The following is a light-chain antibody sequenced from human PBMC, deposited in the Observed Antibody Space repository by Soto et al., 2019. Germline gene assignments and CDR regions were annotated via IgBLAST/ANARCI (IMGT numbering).Light chain of an antibody. J-gene: IGKJ4*01. V-gene: IGKV3-15*01. CDR3: QQYNTWSPLT. CDR2: GAS. Sequence: EIVMTQSPATLSVSPGERATLSCRASQSVSNNLAWYQQEPGQAPRLLIYGASTRATGIPARFSGSGSGTEFTLTISSLQSEDFAVYYCQQYNTWSPLTFGGGTKVETK. CDR1: QSVSNN.